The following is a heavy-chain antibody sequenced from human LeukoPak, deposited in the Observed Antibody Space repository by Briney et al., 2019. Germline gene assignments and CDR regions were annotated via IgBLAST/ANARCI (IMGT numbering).Heavy chain of an antibody. CDR3: AKDQRFGDLDDY. Sequence: GGSLRLSCAASGFIFNNYAMSWVRQAPGKGLEWVSSISGAGATTYYADSVKGRFAISRDNSKNTLYLQMSSLRAEDTAVYYCAKDQRFGDLDDYRGQGTLVTVSS. CDR2: ISGAGATT. V-gene: IGHV3-23*01. D-gene: IGHD3-10*01. CDR1: GFIFNNYA. J-gene: IGHJ4*02.